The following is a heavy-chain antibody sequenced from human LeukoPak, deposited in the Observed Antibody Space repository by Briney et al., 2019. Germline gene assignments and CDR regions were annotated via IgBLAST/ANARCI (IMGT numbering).Heavy chain of an antibody. CDR2: ISYDGSNK. D-gene: IGHD3-10*01. J-gene: IGHJ6*02. V-gene: IGHV3-30*04. Sequence: PGGSLRLSCAASGFTFSSYAMHWVRQAPGKGLEWVAVISYDGSNKYYADSVKGRFTISRDNSKNTLYLQMNSLRAEDTAVYYCARAGVRGIYYYDGMDVWGQGTTVTVSS. CDR3: ARAGVRGIYYYDGMDV. CDR1: GFTFSSYA.